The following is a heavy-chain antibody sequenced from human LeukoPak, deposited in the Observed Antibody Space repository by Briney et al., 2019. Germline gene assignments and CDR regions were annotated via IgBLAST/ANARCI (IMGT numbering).Heavy chain of an antibody. Sequence: ASVKVSCKASGYTFTGYYMHWVRQAPGQGLEWMGWINPNSGGTNYAQKFQGRVTMTRDTSVSTAYMELSRLRSDDTAVYYCARGSMDYDILTGYYNGWFDPWGQGTLVTVSS. J-gene: IGHJ5*02. CDR3: ARGSMDYDILTGYYNGWFDP. V-gene: IGHV1-2*02. CDR1: GYTFTGYY. CDR2: INPNSGGT. D-gene: IGHD3-9*01.